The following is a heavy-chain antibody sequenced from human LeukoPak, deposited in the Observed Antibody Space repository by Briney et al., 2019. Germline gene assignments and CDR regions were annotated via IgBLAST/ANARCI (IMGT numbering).Heavy chain of an antibody. CDR3: ARLGLDTAIDY. Sequence: GGSLRLSCAASGFTFSSYGMHWVRQAPGKGLEWVAVIWYGGSNKYYADSVKGRFTISRDNSKNTLYLQMNSLRSEDTAVYYCARLGLDTAIDYWGQGTLVTVSS. CDR1: GFTFSSYG. D-gene: IGHD5-18*01. CDR2: IWYGGSNK. J-gene: IGHJ4*02. V-gene: IGHV3-33*01.